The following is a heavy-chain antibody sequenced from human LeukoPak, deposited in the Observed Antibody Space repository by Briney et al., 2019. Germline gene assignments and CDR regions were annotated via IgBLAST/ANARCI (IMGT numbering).Heavy chain of an antibody. CDR3: ARARDGHINNWFDP. J-gene: IGHJ5*02. CDR1: GGSINSYY. Sequence: PSETLSLTCTVSGGSINSYYWSWLRHPPGKGLEWLGYIYYSGSTNYNPSLKSRVTISVDTSKNPFSLKMSSVTAADTAVYYCARARDGHINNWFDPWGQGTLVTVSS. CDR2: IYYSGST. D-gene: IGHD5-24*01. V-gene: IGHV4-59*01.